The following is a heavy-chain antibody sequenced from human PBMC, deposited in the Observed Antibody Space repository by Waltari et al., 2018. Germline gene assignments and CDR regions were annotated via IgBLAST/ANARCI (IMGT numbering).Heavy chain of an antibody. CDR3: ASGKVFGARLPFDP. Sequence: QVQLQESGPGLVKPSETLSLTCTVSGGSVSSGRYYWRWIRQPPGKGLEWIGYIDYSGSTNYNPSLQSRVTIAVDTSKNQFSLKLSSVTAADTAVYYCASGKVFGARLPFDPWGQGTLVTVAS. V-gene: IGHV4-61*01. D-gene: IGHD3-3*01. CDR1: GGSVSSGRYY. CDR2: IDYSGST. J-gene: IGHJ5*02.